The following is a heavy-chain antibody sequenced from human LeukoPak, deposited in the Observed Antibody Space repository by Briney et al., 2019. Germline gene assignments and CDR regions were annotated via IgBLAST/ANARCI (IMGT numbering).Heavy chain of an antibody. V-gene: IGHV3-66*02. CDR2: IYSGGST. J-gene: IGHJ4*02. D-gene: IGHD2-15*01. CDR3: AREGGSCYFDY. CDR1: GFTVSSNY. Sequence: GGSLRLSCAASGFTVSSNYMSWVRQAPGEGLEWVSVIYSGGSTYYADSVKGRFTISRDNSKNTLYLQMNSLRAEDTAVYYCAREGGSCYFDYWGQGTLVTVSS.